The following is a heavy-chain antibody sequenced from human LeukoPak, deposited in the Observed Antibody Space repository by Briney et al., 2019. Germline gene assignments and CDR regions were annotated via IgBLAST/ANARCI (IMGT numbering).Heavy chain of an antibody. Sequence: GGSLRLSCAASGFTFSSYAICWVRQAPGKGLEWVSGISGRGGSTYYLDSVKGRFTISRDKSKNTLYLRMNSLRAEDTAVYYCAKDFDGSTWFGRNYMDVWGKGTTVTVSS. CDR2: ISGRGGST. CDR1: GFTFSSYA. D-gene: IGHD6-13*01. J-gene: IGHJ6*03. CDR3: AKDFDGSTWFGRNYMDV. V-gene: IGHV3-23*01.